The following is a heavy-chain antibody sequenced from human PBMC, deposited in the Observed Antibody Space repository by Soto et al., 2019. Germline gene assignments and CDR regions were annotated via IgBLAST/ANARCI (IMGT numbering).Heavy chain of an antibody. J-gene: IGHJ6*02. CDR2: ITLNGGNT. D-gene: IGHD3-3*01. V-gene: IGHV3-43*01. Sequence: GGALRVSCADSGFSFVDYKIHWVRQAPGKGLEWVSLITLNGGNTYYADSVKGRFTISRDGTTESVSLQMTSLKGEDTGLYYCARETLSFGSALDVWGQGTIVTVSS. CDR1: GFSFVDYK. CDR3: ARETLSFGSALDV.